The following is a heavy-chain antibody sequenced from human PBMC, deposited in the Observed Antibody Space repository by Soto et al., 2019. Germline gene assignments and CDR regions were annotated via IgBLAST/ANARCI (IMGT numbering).Heavy chain of an antibody. J-gene: IGHJ5*02. D-gene: IGHD1-26*01. CDR3: ARDNSESNSWWFDP. CDR1: GFTFSRYY. Sequence: QVQLVQSGAEVKQPGASVKVSCKASGFTFSRYYMHWTRQAPGQGLEWMAIINPSGARTSYAQKFQGRVTLTRDTSTSTVSMELSSLRFEDTAVYYCARDNSESNSWWFDPWGQGTLVTVSS. CDR2: INPSGART. V-gene: IGHV1-46*01.